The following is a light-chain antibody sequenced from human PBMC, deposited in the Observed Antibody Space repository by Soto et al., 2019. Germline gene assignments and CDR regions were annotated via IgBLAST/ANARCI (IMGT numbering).Light chain of an antibody. CDR3: AAGDVSLNGVV. Sequence: QSVLTQPPSASGTPGQRVTISCSGSSSDIGSNTVHWYQQVPGTTPKLLIYSNNQRPSGVPDRFSGSKSGTSASLAISVLQSEDEADYYCAAGDVSLNGVVFGGGTKLTVL. CDR1: SSDIGSNT. CDR2: SNN. J-gene: IGLJ2*01. V-gene: IGLV1-44*01.